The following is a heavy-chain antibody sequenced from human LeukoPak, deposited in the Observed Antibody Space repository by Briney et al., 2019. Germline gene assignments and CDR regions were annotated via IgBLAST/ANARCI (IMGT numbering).Heavy chain of an antibody. D-gene: IGHD6-19*01. Sequence: SETLSLTCAVYGGSFSGYYWSWIRQPPGKGLEWIGEINHSGSTNYNPSLKSRVTISVDTSKNQFSLKLSSVTAADTAVYSCAKVGGLAVAGTDNWMDPWGQGTLVTVSS. V-gene: IGHV4-34*01. CDR3: AKVGGLAVAGTDNWMDP. J-gene: IGHJ5*02. CDR2: INHSGST. CDR1: GGSFSGYY.